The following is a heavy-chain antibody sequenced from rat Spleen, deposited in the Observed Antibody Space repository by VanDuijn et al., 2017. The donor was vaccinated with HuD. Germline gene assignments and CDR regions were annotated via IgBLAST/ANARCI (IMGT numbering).Heavy chain of an antibody. CDR1: RFTFSHYS. Sequence: EVPLVESDVGLVQPGRSLQLSCAASRFTFSHYSMAWVRQAPTKGLEWVASISSGGGGTYYPDSVEGRFTISRDNAKSTLYLQMDSLRSEDTATYYCARRHYGYTDYFDYWGQGVMVTVSS. CDR2: ISSGGGGT. J-gene: IGHJ2*01. V-gene: IGHV5-25*01. D-gene: IGHD1-9*01. CDR3: ARRHYGYTDYFDY.